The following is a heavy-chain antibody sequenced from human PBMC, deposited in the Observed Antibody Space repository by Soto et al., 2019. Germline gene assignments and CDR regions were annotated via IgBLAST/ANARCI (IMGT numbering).Heavy chain of an antibody. Sequence: PGGSLRLSCAASGFTFSSYAMHWVRQAPGKGLEWVAVISYDGSNKYYADSVKGRFTISRDNSKNTLYLQMNSLRAEDTAVYYCARDETEGTSNLDYWGQGTLVTVSS. J-gene: IGHJ4*02. CDR2: ISYDGSNK. V-gene: IGHV3-30-3*01. D-gene: IGHD1-1*01. CDR1: GFTFSSYA. CDR3: ARDETEGTSNLDY.